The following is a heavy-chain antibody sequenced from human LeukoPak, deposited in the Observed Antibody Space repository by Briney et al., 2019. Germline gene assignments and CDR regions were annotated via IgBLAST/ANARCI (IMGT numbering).Heavy chain of an antibody. Sequence: GGSLRLSCAASGFTFSSYWMSWVRQAPGKGLEWVANINEGGSEGYYVDSLKGRFTISRDNAKNSLYLQMNSLRAEDTAVYYCARAGLSTSRDFWGQGTLVTVSS. V-gene: IGHV3-7*03. CDR3: ARAGLSTSRDF. J-gene: IGHJ4*02. D-gene: IGHD2-2*01. CDR2: INEGGSEG. CDR1: GFTFSSYW.